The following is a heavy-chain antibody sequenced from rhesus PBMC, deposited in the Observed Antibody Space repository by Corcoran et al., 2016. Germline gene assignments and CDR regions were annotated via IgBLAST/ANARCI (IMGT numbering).Heavy chain of an antibody. J-gene: IGHJ6*01. CDR1: GYSISSNY. CDR3: ARAPAGYSYGHYGLDS. CDR2: IYGSSGST. V-gene: IGHV4-147*01. D-gene: IGHD5-36*01. Sequence: QVQLQESGPGLVKPSETLSLTCAVSGYSISSNYWSWIRQPPGKGLEWIGYIYGSSGSTYYNPSLKRRVTSSTYTSKNQFSLKLSSVTAADTSVYYCARAPAGYSYGHYGLDSWGQGVVVTVSS.